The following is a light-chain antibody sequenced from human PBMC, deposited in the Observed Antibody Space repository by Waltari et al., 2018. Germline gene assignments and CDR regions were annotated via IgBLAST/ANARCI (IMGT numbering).Light chain of an antibody. CDR3: NSRDSSGNHLV. CDR1: SLRSYY. CDR2: GKN. J-gene: IGLJ2*01. V-gene: IGLV3-19*01. Sequence: SSELTQDPAVSVALGQTVRIPCQGDSLRSYYASWYQQKPGQAPVLVIYGKNNRPSGNPDRVSGSSAGNTASLTITGAQAEDEADYYCNSRDSSGNHLVFGGGTKLTVL.